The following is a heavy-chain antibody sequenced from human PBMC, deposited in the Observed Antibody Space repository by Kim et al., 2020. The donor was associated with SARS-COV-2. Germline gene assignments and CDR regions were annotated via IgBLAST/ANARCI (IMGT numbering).Heavy chain of an antibody. Sequence: ASVKVSCKASGYTFTSYDINWVRQATGQGLEWMGWMNPNSGNTGYAQKFQGRVTMTRNTSISTAYMELSSLRSEDTAVYYCVRGLRYPAAHLGYWGQGTLVTVSS. D-gene: IGHD1-20*01. CDR1: GYTFTSYD. J-gene: IGHJ4*02. CDR2: MNPNSGNT. CDR3: VRGLRYPAAHLGY. V-gene: IGHV1-8*01.